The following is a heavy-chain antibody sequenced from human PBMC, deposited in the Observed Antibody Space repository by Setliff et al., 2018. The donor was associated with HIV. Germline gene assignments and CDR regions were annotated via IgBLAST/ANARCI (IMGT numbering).Heavy chain of an antibody. J-gene: IGHJ3*02. CDR3: ARPTGYSSSWYPLDAFDI. Sequence: GESLKISCAASGFTFSSYSMNWVRQAPGKGLEWVSYISSSSSTIYYADSVKGRFTISRDNAKNSLYLQMNSLRAEDTAVYYCARPTGYSSSWYPLDAFDIWGQGTMVT. CDR2: ISSSSSTI. D-gene: IGHD6-13*01. V-gene: IGHV3-48*01. CDR1: GFTFSSYS.